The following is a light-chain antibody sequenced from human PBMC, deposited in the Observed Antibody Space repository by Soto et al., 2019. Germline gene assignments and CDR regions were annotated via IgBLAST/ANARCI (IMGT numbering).Light chain of an antibody. Sequence: EIVMTQSPATLSSSPGERATLSCRASQSVSSSYLSWYQQKPGQAPRLLIYGASTRATGIPARFSGSGSGTDFTLTISSLQPEDFAVYYCQQDYNLPLTFGQGTKVEIK. CDR2: GAS. J-gene: IGKJ1*01. CDR3: QQDYNLPLT. CDR1: QSVSSSY. V-gene: IGKV3D-7*01.